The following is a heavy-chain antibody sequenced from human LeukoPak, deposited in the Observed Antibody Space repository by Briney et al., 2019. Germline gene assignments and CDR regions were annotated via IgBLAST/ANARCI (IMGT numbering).Heavy chain of an antibody. V-gene: IGHV4-39*07. Sequence: PSETLSLTCTVSGGSISSGSYYWGWLRQPPGKGLEWIGSIYYSGSTYYNPSLKSRVTISVDTSKNQFSLKLSSVTAADTAVYYCAKYSSGHLYWGQGTLVTVSS. CDR3: AKYSSGHLY. D-gene: IGHD6-19*01. J-gene: IGHJ4*02. CDR1: GGSISSGSYY. CDR2: IYYSGST.